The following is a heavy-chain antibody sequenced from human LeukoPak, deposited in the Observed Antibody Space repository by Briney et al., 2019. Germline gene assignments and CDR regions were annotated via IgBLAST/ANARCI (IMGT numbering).Heavy chain of an antibody. CDR3: ARSIVVVYEARSNWFDP. J-gene: IGHJ5*02. CDR2: MNPNSGNT. V-gene: IGHV1-8*01. CDR1: GYTFTSYD. Sequence: ASVKVSCKASGYTFTSYDINWVRQATGQGLEWMGWMNPNSGNTGYAQKFQGRVTMTRNTSISTAYMELSSLRSEDTAVYYCARSIVVVYEARSNWFDPWGQGTLVTVSS. D-gene: IGHD2-21*01.